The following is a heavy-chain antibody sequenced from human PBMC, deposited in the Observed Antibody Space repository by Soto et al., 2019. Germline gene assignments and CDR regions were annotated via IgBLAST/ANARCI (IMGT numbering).Heavy chain of an antibody. J-gene: IGHJ4*02. Sequence: YYADSVRGRFTISRDNSKNTLYLEMNSLRAEDTAVYYCARDDDYDDNGPDSWGQGTLVTVSS. V-gene: IGHV3-33*01. CDR3: ARDDDYDDNGPDS. D-gene: IGHD4-17*01.